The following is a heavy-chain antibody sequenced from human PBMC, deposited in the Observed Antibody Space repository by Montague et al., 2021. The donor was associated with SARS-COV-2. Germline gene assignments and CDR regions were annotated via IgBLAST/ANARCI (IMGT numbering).Heavy chain of an antibody. D-gene: IGHD3-22*01. CDR1: GGSINDHY. V-gene: IGHV4-4*09. CDR3: ARRGYYDSAGYRWHLDL. J-gene: IGHJ2*01. CDR2: ISSNGKT. Sequence: SETLSLTCTVSGGSINDHYRSWIRQSPGKGLEWIGYISSNGKTNYNPSLKSRVTLSADASRNEFSLKLDSVTAAGTAVYFCARRGYYDSAGYRWHLDLWGRGMLVTVSS.